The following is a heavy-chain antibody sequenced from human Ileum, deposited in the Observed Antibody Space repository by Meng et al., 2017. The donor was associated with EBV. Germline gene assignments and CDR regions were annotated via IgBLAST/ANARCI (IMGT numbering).Heavy chain of an antibody. D-gene: IGHD6-19*01. CDR2: IYHSGST. V-gene: IGHV4-4*02. CDR3: ARVGQWLPIDY. CDR1: GGFISSSNW. J-gene: IGHJ4*02. Sequence: VQVQASGLGLVQPSGTLSLTCAVSGGFISSSNWWSWVRQPPGKGLEWIGEIYHSGSTNYNPSLKSRVTMSVDKSKNQFPLNLSSVTAADTAVYYCARVGQWLPIDYWGQGTLVTVSS.